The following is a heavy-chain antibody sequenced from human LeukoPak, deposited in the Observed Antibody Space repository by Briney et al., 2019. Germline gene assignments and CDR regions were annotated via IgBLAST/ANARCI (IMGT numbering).Heavy chain of an antibody. CDR1: GGTFSSYA. CDR3: ARQEDCSGGSCYSFIWFDP. Sequence: SVEISCKASGGTFSSYAISWVRQAPGQGLEWMGRIIPIFGIANYAQKFQGRVTITADKSTSTAYMELSSLRSEDTAVYYCARQEDCSGGSCYSFIWFDPWGQGTLVTVSS. V-gene: IGHV1-69*04. J-gene: IGHJ5*02. D-gene: IGHD2-15*01. CDR2: IIPIFGIA.